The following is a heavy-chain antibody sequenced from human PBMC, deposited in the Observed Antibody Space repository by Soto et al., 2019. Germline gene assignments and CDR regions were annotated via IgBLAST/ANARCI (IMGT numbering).Heavy chain of an antibody. CDR1: GGPIRSSSHY. D-gene: IGHD3-16*01. J-gene: IGHJ4*02. V-gene: IGHV4-39*01. Sequence: QLQLQGSGPGLVKPSETLSLTCTVSGGPIRSSSHYWGWIRQSPGTALEWIGSIAERGGSYYNPSLKSRVTISVDTSKNQFSLKLISETGADAAIYYSERVGGYVHYWGERTLVTVSS. CDR3: ERVGGYVHY. CDR2: IAERGGS.